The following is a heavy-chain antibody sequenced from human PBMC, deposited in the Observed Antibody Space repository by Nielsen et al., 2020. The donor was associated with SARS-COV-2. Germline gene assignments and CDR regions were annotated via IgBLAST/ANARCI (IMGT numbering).Heavy chain of an antibody. CDR1: GGSLDNFY. CDR2: INHGGST. V-gene: IGHV4-34*01. Sequence: ESLKISCGVSGGSLDNFYWSWIRQSPGKGLEWLGEINHGGSTIYNPSIKSRISISTDASKNQFSLRLTSVTAADTAIYFCARGRGFVVEPPTLASAFEIWGQGITVTVSS. D-gene: IGHD1-14*01. J-gene: IGHJ3*02. CDR3: ARGRGFVVEPPTLASAFEI.